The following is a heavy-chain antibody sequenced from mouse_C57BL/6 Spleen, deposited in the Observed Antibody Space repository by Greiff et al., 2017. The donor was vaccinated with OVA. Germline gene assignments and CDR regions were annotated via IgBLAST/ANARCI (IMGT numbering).Heavy chain of an antibody. Sequence: QVQLQQPGAELVMPGASVKLSCKASGYTFTSYWMHWVKQRPGQGLEWIGEIDPSDSYTNYNQKFKGKSTLTVDKSSSTAYMQLSSLTSEDSAVYYCARKDGNYYWYFDVWGTGTTVTVSS. D-gene: IGHD2-1*01. CDR2: IDPSDSYT. CDR1: GYTFTSYW. V-gene: IGHV1-69*01. J-gene: IGHJ1*03. CDR3: ARKDGNYYWYFDV.